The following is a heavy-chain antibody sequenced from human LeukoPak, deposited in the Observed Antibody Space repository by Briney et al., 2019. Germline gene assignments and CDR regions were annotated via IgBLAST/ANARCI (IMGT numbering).Heavy chain of an antibody. Sequence: SETLSLTCAVYGGSFSGYYWSWIRQPPGKGLEWIGEINHSGSTNYNPSLKSRVTISVDTSKNQFSLKLSSVTAADTAVYYCARGREYYDSRGFDYWGQGTLVTVSS. V-gene: IGHV4-34*01. CDR2: INHSGST. CDR3: ARGREYYDSRGFDY. J-gene: IGHJ4*02. CDR1: GGSFSGYY. D-gene: IGHD3-22*01.